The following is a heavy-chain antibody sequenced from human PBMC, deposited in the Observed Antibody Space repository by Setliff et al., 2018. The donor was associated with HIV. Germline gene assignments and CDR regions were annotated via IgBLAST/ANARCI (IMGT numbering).Heavy chain of an antibody. V-gene: IGHV1-3*01. CDR1: GYTFTSYA. CDR3: ARDLPTPNWGFDY. Sequence: ASVKVSCKASGYTFTSYAMHWVRQAPGQRLEWMGWINAGNGDTKYSQKFQGRVTATTDTSASTAYMELSSLRSEDTAVYYCARDLPTPNWGFDYWGHGTLVTVSS. CDR2: INAGNGDT. J-gene: IGHJ4*01. D-gene: IGHD7-27*01.